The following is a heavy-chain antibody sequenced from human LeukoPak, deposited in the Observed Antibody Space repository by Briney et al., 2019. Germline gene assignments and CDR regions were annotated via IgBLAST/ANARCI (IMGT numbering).Heavy chain of an antibody. Sequence: PGGSLRLSCAASGFTFGDYAMSWFRQAPGKGLEWVGLIRSKAYGGTTEYAASVKGRFTISRDDSKSIAYLQMNSLKTEDTAVYYCTSQPGQLVPFDYWGQGTLVTVSS. CDR3: TSQPGQLVPFDY. D-gene: IGHD6-6*01. CDR1: GFTFGDYA. CDR2: IRSKAYGGTT. J-gene: IGHJ4*02. V-gene: IGHV3-49*03.